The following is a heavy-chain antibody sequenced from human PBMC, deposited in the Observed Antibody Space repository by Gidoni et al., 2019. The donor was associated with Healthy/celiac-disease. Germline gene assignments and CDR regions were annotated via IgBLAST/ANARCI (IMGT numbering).Heavy chain of an antibody. CDR2: IRSKAYGGTT. J-gene: IGHJ4*02. D-gene: IGHD5-12*01. CDR3: TRDRQMATIPRYFDY. Sequence: EVQLVESGGGLVQPGRSLRLSCTASGFTFGDYAMSWVRQAPGKGLEWVGFIRSKAYGGTTEYAASVKGRFTISRDDSKSIAYLQMNSLKTEDTAVYYCTRDRQMATIPRYFDYWGQGTLVTVSS. CDR1: GFTFGDYA. V-gene: IGHV3-49*04.